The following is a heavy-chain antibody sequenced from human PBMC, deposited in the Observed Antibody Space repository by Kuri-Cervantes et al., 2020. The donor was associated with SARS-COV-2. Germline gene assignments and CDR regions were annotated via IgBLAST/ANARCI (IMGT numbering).Heavy chain of an antibody. J-gene: IGHJ4*02. CDR2: ISYDGSNK. CDR3: ARDHRIAVAALDY. D-gene: IGHD6-19*01. V-gene: IGHV3-30-3*01. Sequence: GESLKISCAASGFTFSSYAMHWVRQAPGKGLEWVAVISYDGSNKYYADSVKGRLTISRDNSKNTLYLQMNSLRAEDTAVYYCARDHRIAVAALDYWGQGTLVTVSS. CDR1: GFTFSSYA.